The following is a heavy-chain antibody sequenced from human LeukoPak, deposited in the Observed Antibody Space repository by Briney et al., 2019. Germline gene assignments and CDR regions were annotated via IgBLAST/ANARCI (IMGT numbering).Heavy chain of an antibody. D-gene: IGHD6-19*01. CDR1: GFTLSNYG. CDR3: AKVGFPGIAVAGNYYYYYMDV. Sequence: GGSLRLSCAASGFTLSNYGMHWVRQAPGKGLEWVAFIRYDGSNKYYADSVKGRFTISRDNSKNTLYLQMNSLRAEDTAVYYCAKVGFPGIAVAGNYYYYYMDVWGKGTTVTISS. V-gene: IGHV3-30*02. CDR2: IRYDGSNK. J-gene: IGHJ6*03.